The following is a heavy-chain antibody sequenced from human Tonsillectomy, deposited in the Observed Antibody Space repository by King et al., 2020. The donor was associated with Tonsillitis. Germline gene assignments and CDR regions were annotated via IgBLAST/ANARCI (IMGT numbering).Heavy chain of an antibody. CDR3: ARPLRNYRHGMDV. CDR2: IKSGGSDT. D-gene: IGHD1-1*01. V-gene: IGHV3-21*06. Sequence: EVQLVESGGGLVKPGGSLRLACSGSGFTFSSYNFHWVRQAPGKGLEWLSYIKSGGSDTDYAGSVKGRFTVSRDNPKNSLYLQMSSLRADDTAIYYCARPLRNYRHGMDVWGQGTTVTVSS. J-gene: IGHJ6*02. CDR1: GFTFSSYN.